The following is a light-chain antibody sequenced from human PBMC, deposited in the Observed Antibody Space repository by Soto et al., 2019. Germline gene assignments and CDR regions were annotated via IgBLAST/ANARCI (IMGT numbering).Light chain of an antibody. V-gene: IGKV3D-20*02. Sequence: EIALTQSPGTLSLSPGERATLSCRASQSVSSSYLAWYQQKPGQAPRLLIYDASTRAPGIPARFSGRGSGADFTLTISSLEPEDFAVYYCQQRSDSITFGQGTRLEIK. J-gene: IGKJ5*01. CDR2: DAS. CDR3: QQRSDSIT. CDR1: QSVSSSY.